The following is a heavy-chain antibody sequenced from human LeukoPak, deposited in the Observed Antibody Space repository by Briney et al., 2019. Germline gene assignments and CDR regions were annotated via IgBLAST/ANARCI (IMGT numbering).Heavy chain of an antibody. CDR2: ISGSGCST. J-gene: IGHJ4*02. V-gene: IGHV3-23*01. D-gene: IGHD2-15*01. CDR3: AKDWDVAASPFDY. Sequence: GGSLRLSCAASVFTFSSYAMSWVRQAPGKGLEWVSAISGSGCSTYYADSVKGRFTISRDNSKKTLYLQMNSLRDSDTAGCSFAKDWDVAASPFDYWGQGTLVTVSS. CDR1: VFTFSSYA.